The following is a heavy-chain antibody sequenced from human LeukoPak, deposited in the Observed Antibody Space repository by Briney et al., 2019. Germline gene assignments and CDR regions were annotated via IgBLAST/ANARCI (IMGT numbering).Heavy chain of an antibody. D-gene: IGHD3-22*01. CDR3: AKDRGGYDSNPRYYFDY. Sequence: GRSLRLSCAASGFTFSSYGMHWVRQAPGKGLEWVAVISYDGSNKYHADSVKGRFTISRDNSKNTLYLQMNSLRAEDTAVYYCAKDRGGYDSNPRYYFDYWGQGTLVTVSS. CDR2: ISYDGSNK. J-gene: IGHJ4*02. CDR1: GFTFSSYG. V-gene: IGHV3-30*18.